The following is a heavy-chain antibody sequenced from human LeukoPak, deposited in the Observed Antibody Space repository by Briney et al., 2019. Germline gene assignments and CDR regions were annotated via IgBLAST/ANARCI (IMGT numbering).Heavy chain of an antibody. CDR2: IIPIFGIA. V-gene: IGHV1-69*04. J-gene: IGHJ4*02. CDR1: GGTFSSYA. CDR3: ARELGIVGGTYYFDY. Sequence: SVKVSCKASGGTFSSYAISWVRQAPRQGLEWMGRIIPIFGIANYAQKFQGRVTITADKSTSTAYMELSSLRSEDTAVYHCARELGIVGGTYYFDYWGQGTLVTVSS. D-gene: IGHD2-15*01.